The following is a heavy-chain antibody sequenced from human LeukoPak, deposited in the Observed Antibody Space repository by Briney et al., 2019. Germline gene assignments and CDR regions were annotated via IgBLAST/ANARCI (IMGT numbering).Heavy chain of an antibody. J-gene: IGHJ4*02. D-gene: IGHD3-3*01. CDR2: ISSSSSTI. V-gene: IGHV3-48*01. Sequence: PGGSLRLSCAASGFTFSSYSMNWVRQAPGKGLEWVSYISSSSSTIYYADSVKGRFTISRDNAKNLLYLQMNNLRAEDTAVYYCARLITYYDFWSASIPAFDYWGQGTLVTVSS. CDR1: GFTFSSYS. CDR3: ARLITYYDFWSASIPAFDY.